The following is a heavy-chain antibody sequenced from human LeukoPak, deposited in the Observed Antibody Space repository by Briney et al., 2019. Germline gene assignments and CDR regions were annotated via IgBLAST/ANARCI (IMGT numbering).Heavy chain of an antibody. CDR1: GESFSGYY. J-gene: IGHJ6*03. CDR2: INHSGST. D-gene: IGHD6-6*01. CDR3: ARGAKPYSSSSRNSVYYYYYMDV. Sequence: SETLSLTCAVYGESFSGYYWSWIRQPPGKGLEWIGEINHSGSTNYNPSLKSRVTISVDTSKNQFSLKLSSVTAADTAVYYCARGAKPYSSSSRNSVYYYYYMDVWGKGTTVTVSS. V-gene: IGHV4-34*01.